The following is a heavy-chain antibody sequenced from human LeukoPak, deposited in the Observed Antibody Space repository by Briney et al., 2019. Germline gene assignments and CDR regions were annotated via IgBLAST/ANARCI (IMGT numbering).Heavy chain of an antibody. V-gene: IGHV3-23*01. J-gene: IGHJ5*02. CDR1: GGSISSGGYY. CDR3: AKDFQGFDP. CDR2: ISGSGGST. Sequence: LSLTCTVSGGSISSGGYYWSWIRQAPGKGLEWVSAISGSGGSTYYADSVKGRFTISRDNSKNTLYLQMNSLRAEDTAVYYCAKDFQGFDPWGQGTLVTVSS.